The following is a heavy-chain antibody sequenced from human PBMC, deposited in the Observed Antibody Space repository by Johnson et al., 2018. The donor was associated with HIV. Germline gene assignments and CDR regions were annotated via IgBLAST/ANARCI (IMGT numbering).Heavy chain of an antibody. Sequence: QMLLVESGGGVVQPGGSLRLSCAASGFTFADYGMHWVRQPPGKGLEWVAFIAHDESITHYAASVKGRFTMSRDNSKNTLYLQMNSLRAEDTAVYYCATTGQQQTRRPPRAFDIWGQVTMVTVSS. J-gene: IGHJ3*02. V-gene: IGHV3-30*02. CDR1: GFTFADYG. D-gene: IGHD6-13*01. CDR2: IAHDESIT. CDR3: ATTGQQQTRRPPRAFDI.